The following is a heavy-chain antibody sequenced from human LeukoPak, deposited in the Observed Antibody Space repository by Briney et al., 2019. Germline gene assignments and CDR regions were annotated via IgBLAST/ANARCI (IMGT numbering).Heavy chain of an antibody. Sequence: PSETLSLTCTVSGGSISSYYWSWIRQPPGKGLEWIGYIYYSGSTNYNPSLKSRATISVDTSKNQFSLKLSSVTAADTAVYYCATAYCSSTSCITKKRYYFDYWGQGTLVTVSS. V-gene: IGHV4-59*12. CDR1: GGSISSYY. CDR3: ATAYCSSTSCITKKRYYFDY. J-gene: IGHJ4*02. D-gene: IGHD2-2*01. CDR2: IYYSGST.